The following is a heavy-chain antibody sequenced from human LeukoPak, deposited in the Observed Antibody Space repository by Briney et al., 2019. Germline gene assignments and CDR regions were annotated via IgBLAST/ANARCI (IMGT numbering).Heavy chain of an antibody. V-gene: IGHV3-74*01. Sequence: GGSLRLSCAASGFSFSSYWMHWVRQAPGKGLLWVSRISTDGNSTSYADSVKGRFTISRDNAKNTLYLQMNSLRAEDTAVYYCARDSGHDYYFDYWGQGTLVTVSS. CDR2: ISTDGNST. CDR3: ARDSGHDYYFDY. CDR1: GFSFSSYW. D-gene: IGHD5-12*01. J-gene: IGHJ4*02.